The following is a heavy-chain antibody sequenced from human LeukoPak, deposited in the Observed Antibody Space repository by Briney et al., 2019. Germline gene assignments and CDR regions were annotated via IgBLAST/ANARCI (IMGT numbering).Heavy chain of an antibody. Sequence: GASVKVSCKASGYTFTGYYMHWVRQAPGQGLEWMGWINPNSGGTNYAQKFQGRVTMTRDTSISTAYMELSRLRSEDTAVYYCARGDGEGATIYAFDIWGQGTMVTVSS. CDR2: INPNSGGT. CDR1: GYTFTGYY. J-gene: IGHJ3*02. D-gene: IGHD1-26*01. V-gene: IGHV1-2*02. CDR3: ARGDGEGATIYAFDI.